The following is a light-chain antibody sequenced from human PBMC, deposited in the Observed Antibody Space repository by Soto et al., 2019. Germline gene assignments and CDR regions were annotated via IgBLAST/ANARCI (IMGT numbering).Light chain of an antibody. CDR3: AAWDDSLNGVI. V-gene: IGLV1-36*01. CDR1: TSNIGNNA. CDR2: FDD. J-gene: IGLJ2*01. Sequence: QSVLTQPPSVSEAPRQRVTISCSGTTSNIGNNAVSWYQQLPGKAPKLLIYFDDLLPSGVSDRFSGSKSGTSASLAISGRQSEDEADYYCAAWDDSLNGVIFGGGTKLTVL.